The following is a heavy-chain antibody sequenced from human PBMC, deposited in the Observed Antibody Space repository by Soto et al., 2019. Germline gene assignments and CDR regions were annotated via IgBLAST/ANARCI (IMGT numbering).Heavy chain of an antibody. CDR2: ISYDGSNK. CDR3: AKRAVGGVVAAYGY. V-gene: IGHV3-30*18. Sequence: QVQLVESGGGVVQPGRSLRLSCAASGFTFSSYGMHWVRQAPGKGLEWVAVISYDGSNKYYADSVKGRFTISRDKSKNTLYLQMNSLRAEDTAVYYCAKRAVGGVVAAYGYWGQGTLVTVSS. CDR1: GFTFSSYG. D-gene: IGHD2-15*01. J-gene: IGHJ4*02.